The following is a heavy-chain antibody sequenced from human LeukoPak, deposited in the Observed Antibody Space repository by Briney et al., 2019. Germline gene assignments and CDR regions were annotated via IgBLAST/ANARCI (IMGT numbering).Heavy chain of an antibody. J-gene: IGHJ3*02. CDR2: ISRSGSTR. CDR3: ARVATMVRVPLDALDI. V-gene: IGHV3-48*03. D-gene: IGHD3-10*01. Sequence: GGSLRLSCAISGFTFSACELTWVRQAPGKGLEWVSYISRSGSTRYYADSVKGRFTISRDNAKNSLYLQMNSLRAEDTAVSYCARVATMVRVPLDALDIWGQGTMVSVSS. CDR1: GFTFSACE.